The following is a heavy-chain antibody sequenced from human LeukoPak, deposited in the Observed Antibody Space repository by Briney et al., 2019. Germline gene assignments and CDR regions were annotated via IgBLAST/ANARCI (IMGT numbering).Heavy chain of an antibody. V-gene: IGHV3-23*01. CDR1: GFTFSSYA. Sequence: GGSLRLSCAASGFTFSSYAMSWVRQAPGKGLECISGFSGSGGCTYYADSVKGRFTISRDNSKNTLFLQMNSLTAEDTAIYSCARPRLEYCSGGSCFDAFDIWGQGTMVTVSS. CDR3: ARPRLEYCSGGSCFDAFDI. CDR2: FSGSGGCT. J-gene: IGHJ3*02. D-gene: IGHD2-15*01.